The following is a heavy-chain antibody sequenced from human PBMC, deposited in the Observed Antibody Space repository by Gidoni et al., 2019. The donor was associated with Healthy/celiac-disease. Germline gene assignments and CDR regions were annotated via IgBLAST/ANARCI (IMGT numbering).Heavy chain of an antibody. CDR2: IYPGDSDT. CDR1: GYSFTSYW. D-gene: IGHD6-19*01. Sequence: EVQLVQPGAEVKKPGESLKISCTGSGYSFTSYWIGWVRQMPGKGLEWMGIIYPGDSDTRYSPSFQGQVTISADKSISTAYLQWSSLKASDTAMYYCASTGGWSDYYYYYGMDVWGQGTTVTVSS. J-gene: IGHJ6*02. CDR3: ASTGGWSDYYYYYGMDV. V-gene: IGHV5-51*01.